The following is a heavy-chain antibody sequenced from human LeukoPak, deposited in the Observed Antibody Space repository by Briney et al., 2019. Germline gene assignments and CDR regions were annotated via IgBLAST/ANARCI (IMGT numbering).Heavy chain of an antibody. Sequence: GGSLRLSCAASGFTFSSYAMSWVRQAPGKGLECVSAISGDGVSPYYADSVRGRFTISRDNAKNSLYLQMNSLRAEDTAVYYCASEDSPFDYWGQGTLVTVSS. CDR3: ASEDSPFDY. CDR1: GFTFSSYA. CDR2: ISGDGVSP. D-gene: IGHD2-21*01. V-gene: IGHV3-23*01. J-gene: IGHJ4*02.